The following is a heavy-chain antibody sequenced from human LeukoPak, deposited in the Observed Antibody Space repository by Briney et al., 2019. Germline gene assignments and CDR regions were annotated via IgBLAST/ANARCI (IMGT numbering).Heavy chain of an antibody. CDR3: GRTVEMAKTFNAFEF. Sequence: GGSLRLSCAASGFTFSNYEMNWVRQAPGKGLEWVSSIFNSSPYIYYADSLKGRFTISRDNAKNSLYLQMNSLKAEDTAVYYCGRTVEMAKTFNAFEFWGQGKMVTVSS. CDR1: GFTFSNYE. V-gene: IGHV3-21*01. J-gene: IGHJ3*01. CDR2: IFNSSPYI. D-gene: IGHD5-24*01.